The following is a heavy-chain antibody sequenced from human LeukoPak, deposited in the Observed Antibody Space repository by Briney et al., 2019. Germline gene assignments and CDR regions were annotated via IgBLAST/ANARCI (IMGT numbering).Heavy chain of an antibody. Sequence: SVKVSCKASGGTFSSYAISWVRQAPGQGLEWMGRIIPILGIANYAQKFQGRVTITADKSTSTAYMELSSLRSEDTAVYYCARGGKNSDAFDIWGQGTMVTVSS. D-gene: IGHD3-16*01. V-gene: IGHV1-69*04. CDR2: IIPILGIA. J-gene: IGHJ3*02. CDR3: ARGGKNSDAFDI. CDR1: GGTFSSYA.